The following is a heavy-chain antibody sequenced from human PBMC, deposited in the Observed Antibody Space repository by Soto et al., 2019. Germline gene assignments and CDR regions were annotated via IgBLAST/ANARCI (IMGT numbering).Heavy chain of an antibody. V-gene: IGHV4-4*02. J-gene: IGHJ6*02. CDR1: GGSISSSNW. D-gene: IGHD3-10*01. Sequence: LSLTCAVSGGSISSSNWWSWVRQPPGKGLEWIGEIYHSGSTNYNPSLKSRVTISVDKSKNQFSLKLSSVTAADTAVYYCARDQLWFGDFNTWGMDVWGQGTTVTVSS. CDR2: IYHSGST. CDR3: ARDQLWFGDFNTWGMDV.